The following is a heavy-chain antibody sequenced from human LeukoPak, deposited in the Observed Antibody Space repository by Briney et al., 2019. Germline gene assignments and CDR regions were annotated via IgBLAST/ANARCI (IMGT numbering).Heavy chain of an antibody. CDR2: INHSGST. Sequence: PSETLSLTCAVYGGSFSGYYWSWIRQPPGKGLEWIGEINHSGSTNYNPSLKSRVTISVDTSKNQFSLKLSSVTAADTAAYYCARARVGQWLVSAAFQHWGQGTLVTVSS. J-gene: IGHJ1*01. D-gene: IGHD6-19*01. CDR3: ARARVGQWLVSAAFQH. CDR1: GGSFSGYY. V-gene: IGHV4-34*01.